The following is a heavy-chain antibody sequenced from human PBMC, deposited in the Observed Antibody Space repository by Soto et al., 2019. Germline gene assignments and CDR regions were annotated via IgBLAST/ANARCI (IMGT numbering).Heavy chain of an antibody. V-gene: IGHV1-18*04. CDR1: GYTFTNYG. J-gene: IGHJ3*01. D-gene: IGHD1-1*01. Sequence: QDQLVQSGAEVKKPGASVKVSCKASGYTFTNYGVSWVRQAPGQGLEWMGWISAYNGNTDYAHNFHDRVTMTTDTSTRTAYMELRSLRSTDTAMFYCGRRVNATGKAANLWGQGTMVTVSS. CDR3: GRRVNATGKAANL. CDR2: ISAYNGNT.